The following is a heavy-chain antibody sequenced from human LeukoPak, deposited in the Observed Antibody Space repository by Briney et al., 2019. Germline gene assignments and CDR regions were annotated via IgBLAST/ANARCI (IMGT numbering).Heavy chain of an antibody. Sequence: GGTLRLSCAASGFTFSSYGMSWVRQAPGKGLEWVSSLSGSGGSTYYADSVRGRFSISRDNAKNSLYLQMNSLRAEDTAVYYCARVQKSRKSVASAVDCWGQGTVVIVSS. V-gene: IGHV3-23*01. CDR3: ARVQKSRKSVASAVDC. J-gene: IGHJ4*02. CDR1: GFTFSSYG. D-gene: IGHD5-12*01. CDR2: LSGSGGST.